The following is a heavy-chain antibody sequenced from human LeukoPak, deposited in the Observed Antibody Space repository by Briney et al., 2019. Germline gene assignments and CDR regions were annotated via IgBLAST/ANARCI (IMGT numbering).Heavy chain of an antibody. J-gene: IGHJ5*02. V-gene: IGHV1-2*06. CDR1: GYTFTGYY. Sequence: GASVKVSCKASGYTFTGYYMHWVRQAPGQGLEWMGRINPNSGGTNYAQKFQGRVTMTRDTSISTAYMELSRLRSDDTAVYYCARGLGRPGNWFDPWGQGTLVTVSS. D-gene: IGHD1-1*01. CDR3: ARGLGRPGNWFDP. CDR2: INPNSGGT.